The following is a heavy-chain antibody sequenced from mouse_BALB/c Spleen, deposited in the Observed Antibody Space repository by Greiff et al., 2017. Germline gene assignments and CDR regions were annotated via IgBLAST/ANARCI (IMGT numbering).Heavy chain of an antibody. Sequence: VQLKQSGAELVRPGASVKLSCTASGFTFKDYYMHWVKQRPEQGLEWIGWIDPENGDTEYAPKFQGKATMTADTSSNTAYLQLSSLTSEDTAVYYCASYDYGGVLFAYWGQGTLVTVSA. J-gene: IGHJ3*01. D-gene: IGHD2-4*01. V-gene: IGHV14-4*02. CDR1: GFTFKDYY. CDR3: ASYDYGGVLFAY. CDR2: IDPENGDT.